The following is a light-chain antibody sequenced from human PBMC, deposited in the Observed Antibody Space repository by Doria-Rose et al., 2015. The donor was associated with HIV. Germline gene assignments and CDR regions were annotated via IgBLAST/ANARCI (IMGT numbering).Light chain of an antibody. Sequence: EIVLTQSPGTQSLSPGERATLSCRASQSFSSTYLAWYQQKPGQAPSLLIYDGSTRATGIPDRFSASGSGTDCTLTINRLEPEDFALYYCHQYGSSWTFGQGTKVEI. V-gene: IGKV3-20*01. CDR3: HQYGSSWT. CDR1: QSFSSTY. CDR2: DGS. J-gene: IGKJ1*01.